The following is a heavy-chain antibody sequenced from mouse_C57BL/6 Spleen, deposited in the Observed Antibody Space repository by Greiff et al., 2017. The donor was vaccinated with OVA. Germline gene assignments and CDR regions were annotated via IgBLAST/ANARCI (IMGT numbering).Heavy chain of an antibody. V-gene: IGHV1-55*01. CDR3: ARDYYGSSYVRYFDY. J-gene: IGHJ2*01. D-gene: IGHD1-1*01. CDR1: GYTFTSYW. CDR2: IYPGSGST. Sequence: QVQLKQPGAELVKPGASVKMSCKASGYTFTSYWITWVKQRPGQGLEWIGDIYPGSGSTNYNEKFKSKATLTVDTSSSTAYMQLSSLTSEDSAVYYCARDYYGSSYVRYFDYWGQGTTLTVSS.